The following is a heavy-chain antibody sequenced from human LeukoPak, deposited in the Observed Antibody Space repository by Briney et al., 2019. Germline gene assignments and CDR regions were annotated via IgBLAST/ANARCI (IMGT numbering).Heavy chain of an antibody. CDR2: INPNSDGR. CDR3: ARTPMGGRYYMDV. V-gene: IGHV1-2*02. Sequence: ASVKVSCKASGYTFSDYYIHRVRQAPGQGLEWMGWINPNSDGRNYAQKFQGRVTMTWDTSISTAYMALSSLTSDDTAVFFCARTPMGGRYYMDVWGMRTAVIVSS. J-gene: IGHJ6*03. CDR1: GYTFSDYY. D-gene: IGHD2-15*01.